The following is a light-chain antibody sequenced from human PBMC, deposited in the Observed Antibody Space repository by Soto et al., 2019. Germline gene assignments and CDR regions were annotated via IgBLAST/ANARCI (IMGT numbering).Light chain of an antibody. Sequence: DIQMTQSPPTLSASVGDRVTITCRASQSVDNWLAWYQQKPGKAPELLIYDAFSLKSGVPSRFSGSRSGTEFALTISSLQPDDSATYYCQQDDSPPPTFGQGTMVDNK. CDR2: DAF. J-gene: IGKJ1*01. CDR1: QSVDNW. V-gene: IGKV1-5*01. CDR3: QQDDSPPPT.